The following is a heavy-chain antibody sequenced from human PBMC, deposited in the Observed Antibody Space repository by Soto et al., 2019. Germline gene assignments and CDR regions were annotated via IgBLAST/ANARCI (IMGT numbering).Heavy chain of an antibody. CDR2: IIPILGIA. J-gene: IGHJ4*02. V-gene: IGHV1-69*04. CDR3: AREDGYGDSHFDY. CDR1: GGTFSSYT. D-gene: IGHD4-17*01. Sequence: ASVKVSCKASGGTFSSYTISWVRQAPGQGLEWMGRIIPILGIANYAQKFQGRVTITADKSTSTAYMELSSLRSEDTAVYYCAREDGYGDSHFDYWGQGTLVTVSS.